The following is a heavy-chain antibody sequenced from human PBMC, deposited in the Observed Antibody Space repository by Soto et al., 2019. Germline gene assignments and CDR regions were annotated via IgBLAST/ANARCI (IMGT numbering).Heavy chain of an antibody. CDR1: GGSISSYY. CDR3: ARAKRAFYYDSSGYPAAEYFQH. D-gene: IGHD3-22*01. V-gene: IGHV4-59*01. CDR2: IYYSGST. Sequence: TSETLSLTCTVSGGSISSYYWSWIRQPPGKGLEKIGYIYYSGSTNYNPSLKSRVTISVDTSKNQFSLKLSSVTAADTAVYYCARAKRAFYYDSSGYPAAEYFQHWGQGTLVTVSS. J-gene: IGHJ1*01.